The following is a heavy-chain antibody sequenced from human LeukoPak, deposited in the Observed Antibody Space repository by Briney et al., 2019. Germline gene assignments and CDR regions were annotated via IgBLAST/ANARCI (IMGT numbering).Heavy chain of an antibody. D-gene: IGHD3-16*02. CDR1: GGTFSSYT. CDR3: ARVFNWDYDYVWGSYPNDY. Sequence: GASVKVSCKASGGTFSSYTISWVRQAPGQGLEWMGRIIPILGIANYAQKFQGRVTITADKSTSTAYMELSSLRSEDTAVYYCARVFNWDYDYVWGSYPNDYWGQGTLVTVSS. CDR2: IIPILGIA. V-gene: IGHV1-69*02. J-gene: IGHJ4*02.